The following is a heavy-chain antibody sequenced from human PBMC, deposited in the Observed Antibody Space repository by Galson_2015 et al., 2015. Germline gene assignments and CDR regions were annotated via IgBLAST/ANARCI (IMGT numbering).Heavy chain of an antibody. D-gene: IGHD2-15*01. Sequence: SLRLSCAASGFTFSTYDMSWVRQAPGKGLEWVSSISGRGGSTYDADSVKGRFSISRDNSKNTMYLQMNNLRAEDTAVYYCAKKSKDIVVVVTARGYMDVWGKGTTVTVSS. CDR3: AKKSKDIVVVVTARGYMDV. CDR1: GFTFSTYD. CDR2: ISGRGGST. V-gene: IGHV3-23*01. J-gene: IGHJ6*03.